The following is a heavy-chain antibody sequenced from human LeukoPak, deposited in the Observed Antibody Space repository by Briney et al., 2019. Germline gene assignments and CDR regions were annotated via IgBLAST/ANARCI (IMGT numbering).Heavy chain of an antibody. CDR3: AKDSETPGCFDH. CDR1: GFTFTNYA. V-gene: IGHV3-23*01. CDR2: ITGSGGGT. D-gene: IGHD6-19*01. Sequence: GGSPRLSCVASGFTFTNYAMNWVRQASGKGLERVSRITGSGGGTDYADSVKGRFTISRDNSKNTLYLQMTSLRAEDTAIYYCAKDSETPGCFDHWGQGTPVTVSS. J-gene: IGHJ4*02.